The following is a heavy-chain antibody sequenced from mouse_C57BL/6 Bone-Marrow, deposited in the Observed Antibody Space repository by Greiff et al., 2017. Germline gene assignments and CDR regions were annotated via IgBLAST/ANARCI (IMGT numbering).Heavy chain of an antibody. D-gene: IGHD2-5*01. CDR2: INPSNGGT. Sequence: QVQLQQPGTELVKPGASVKLSCKASGYTFTSYWMHWVKQRPGQGLEWIGNINPSNGGTNYNEKFKSKATLTVDKSSSTAYMQRSSLTSEDSAGYYCARESNYFWYVDVWGTGTTVTVAS. J-gene: IGHJ1*03. CDR3: ARESNYFWYVDV. V-gene: IGHV1-53*01. CDR1: GYTFTSYW.